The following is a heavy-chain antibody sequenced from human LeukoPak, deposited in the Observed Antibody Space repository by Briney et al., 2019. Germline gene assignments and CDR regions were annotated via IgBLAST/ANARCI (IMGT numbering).Heavy chain of an antibody. V-gene: IGHV4-39*01. J-gene: IGHJ4*02. CDR3: ARGVQYYYDSSGFDY. D-gene: IGHD3-22*01. CDR1: GGSISSSSYY. Sequence: SETLSLTCTVSGGSISSSSYYWGWIRQPPGTGLEWIGSIYYSGSTYYNPSLKSRVTISVDTSKNQFSLELSSVTAADTAVYYCARGVQYYYDSSGFDYWGQGTLVTVSS. CDR2: IYYSGST.